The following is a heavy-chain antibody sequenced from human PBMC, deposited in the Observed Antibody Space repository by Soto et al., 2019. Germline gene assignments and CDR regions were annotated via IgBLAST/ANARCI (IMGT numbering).Heavy chain of an antibody. V-gene: IGHV1-46*01. CDR2: INHSGGST. CDR1: GYTFTSYY. CDR3: ARLSAAGRQDY. D-gene: IGHD6-13*01. Sequence: QVQLVQSGAEVKKPGASVKVSCKASGYTFTSYYMHWVRQAPGQGLEWMGIINHSGGSTSYAQKFQGRVTMTRDTSTSTVYMELSSLRSEDTAVYYCARLSAAGRQDYWGQGTLVTVSS. J-gene: IGHJ4*02.